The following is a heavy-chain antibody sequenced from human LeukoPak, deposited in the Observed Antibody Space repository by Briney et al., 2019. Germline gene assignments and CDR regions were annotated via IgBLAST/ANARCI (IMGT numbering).Heavy chain of an antibody. CDR3: ATGLIAAAGTTLDY. Sequence: GGSLRLSCAASGFTFSSYSMNWVRQAPGKGLEWVSSISSSSYIYYADSVKGRFTISRDNAKNSLYLQMNSLRAEDTAVYYCATGLIAAAGTTLDYWGQGTLVTVSS. V-gene: IGHV3-21*01. CDR1: GFTFSSYS. D-gene: IGHD6-13*01. CDR2: ISSSSYI. J-gene: IGHJ4*02.